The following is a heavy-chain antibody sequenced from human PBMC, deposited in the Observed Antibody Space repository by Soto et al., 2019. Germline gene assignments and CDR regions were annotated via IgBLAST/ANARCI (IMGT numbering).Heavy chain of an antibody. J-gene: IGHJ4*02. CDR1: GGSISSGGYY. D-gene: IGHD2-15*01. CDR3: ARDSGGKGGYFDY. V-gene: IGHV4-31*03. Sequence: TLSLTCIVSGGSISSGGYYWSWIRQHPGKGLEWIGYIYYSGSTYYNPSLKSRVTISVDTSKNQFSLKLSSVTAADTAVYYCARDSGGKGGYFDYWGQGTLVTVSS. CDR2: IYYSGST.